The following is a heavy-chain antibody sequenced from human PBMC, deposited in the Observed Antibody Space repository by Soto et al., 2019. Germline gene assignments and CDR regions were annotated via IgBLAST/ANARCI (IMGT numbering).Heavy chain of an antibody. Sequence: SVKVSCKASGGTFSSYAISWVRQAPGQGLEWMGGIIPIFGTANYAQKFQGRVTITADESTSTAYMGLSGLRSEDTAVYYCARHSNYAYYYGMDVWGQGTTVTVSS. CDR1: GGTFSSYA. CDR3: ARHSNYAYYYGMDV. D-gene: IGHD4-4*01. V-gene: IGHV1-69*13. CDR2: IIPIFGTA. J-gene: IGHJ6*02.